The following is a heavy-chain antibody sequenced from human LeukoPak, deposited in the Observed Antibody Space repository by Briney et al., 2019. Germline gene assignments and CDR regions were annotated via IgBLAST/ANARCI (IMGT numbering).Heavy chain of an antibody. D-gene: IGHD4-11*01. Sequence: GRSLRLSCAASGFTFSSFAVHWVRQAPGKGLEWVAVISYDGSKTYYADSVKGRFTISRDNPKNTLYLQMNSLRAEDRAVYYCARLMGGVTTYDYWGQGTLVTVSS. J-gene: IGHJ4*02. CDR3: ARLMGGVTTYDY. CDR1: GFTFSSFA. CDR2: ISYDGSKT. V-gene: IGHV3-30*07.